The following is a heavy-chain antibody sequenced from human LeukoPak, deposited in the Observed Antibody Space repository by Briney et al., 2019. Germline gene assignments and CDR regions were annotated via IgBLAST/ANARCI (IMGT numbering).Heavy chain of an antibody. CDR1: GFTFSSYW. CDR2: INSDGTST. V-gene: IGHV3-74*01. CDR3: ARATLDIVGATRTFDY. J-gene: IGHJ4*02. D-gene: IGHD2-2*03. Sequence: PGGSLRLSCAASGFTFSSYWMHWVRQAPGEGLVCVSRINSDGTSTTYADSVKGRFTISRDNVRNTLYMQMNSLRAEDTAVYYCARATLDIVGATRTFDYWGQGTLVTVSS.